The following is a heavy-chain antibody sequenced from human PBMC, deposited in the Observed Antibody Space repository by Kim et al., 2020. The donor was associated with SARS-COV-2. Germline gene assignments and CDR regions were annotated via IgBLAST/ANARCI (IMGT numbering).Heavy chain of an antibody. V-gene: IGHV3-21*01. D-gene: IGHD6-19*01. CDR2: ISSSSSYI. Sequence: GGSLRLSCAASGFTFSSYSMNWVRQAPGKGLEWVSSISSSSSYIYYADSVKGRFTISRDNAKNSLYLQMNSLRAEDTAVYYCASESIAVAGSSDYWGQGTLVTVSS. CDR3: ASESIAVAGSSDY. CDR1: GFTFSSYS. J-gene: IGHJ4*02.